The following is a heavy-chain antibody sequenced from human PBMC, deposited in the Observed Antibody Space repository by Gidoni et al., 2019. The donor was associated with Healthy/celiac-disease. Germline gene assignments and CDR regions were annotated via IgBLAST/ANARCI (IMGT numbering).Heavy chain of an antibody. Sequence: QVQLVHSGAELKKPWSSVTVSCKASGGTFRSYAISWVRQAPGQGLEWMGGIIPIFGTANYAQKFQGRVTITADKSTSTAYMELSSLRSEDTAVYYCARLAMTAGYYYYMDVWGKGTTVTVSS. CDR2: IIPIFGTA. CDR3: ARLAMTAGYYYYMDV. J-gene: IGHJ6*03. V-gene: IGHV1-69*14. CDR1: GGTFRSYA.